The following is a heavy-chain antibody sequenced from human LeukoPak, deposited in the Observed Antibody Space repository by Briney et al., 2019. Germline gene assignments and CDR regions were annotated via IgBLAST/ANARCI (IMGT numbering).Heavy chain of an antibody. Sequence: SETLSLTCTVSGGSISSYYWSWIRQPPGKGLEWIGYIYYSGSTIYNPSLKSRVTISVDTSKNQFSLKLSSVTAADTAVYYCARGIVDRPYGMDVWGQGTTVTVSS. V-gene: IGHV4-59*01. J-gene: IGHJ6*02. CDR1: GGSISSYY. CDR2: IYYSGST. CDR3: ARGIVDRPYGMDV. D-gene: IGHD1-26*01.